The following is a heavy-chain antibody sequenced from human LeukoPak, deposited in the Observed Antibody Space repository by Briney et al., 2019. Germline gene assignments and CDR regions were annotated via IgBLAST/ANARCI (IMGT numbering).Heavy chain of an antibody. Sequence: GRSLRLSCAASGFTFSSYGMHWVRQAPGKGLEWVAVISYDGSNKYYADSVKGRFTISRDNSKNTLYLQMNSLRAEDTAVYYCAREPGIAAAAGSAFDIWGQGTMVTVSS. V-gene: IGHV3-30*03. CDR1: GFTFSSYG. CDR3: AREPGIAAAAGSAFDI. CDR2: ISYDGSNK. D-gene: IGHD6-13*01. J-gene: IGHJ3*02.